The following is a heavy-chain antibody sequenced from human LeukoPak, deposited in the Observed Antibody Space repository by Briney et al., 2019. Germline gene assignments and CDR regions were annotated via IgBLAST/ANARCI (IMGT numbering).Heavy chain of an antibody. CDR2: IYYSGST. J-gene: IGHJ4*02. V-gene: IGHV4-39*07. CDR1: GGSISSGGYY. Sequence: SETLSLTCTVSGGSISSGGYYWGWIRQPPGKGLEWIGSIYYSGSTYYNPSLKSRVTISVDKSKNQFSLKLSSVTAADTAVYYCARGNHSGYEDGVALYFDYWGQGTLVTVSS. D-gene: IGHD5-12*01. CDR3: ARGNHSGYEDGVALYFDY.